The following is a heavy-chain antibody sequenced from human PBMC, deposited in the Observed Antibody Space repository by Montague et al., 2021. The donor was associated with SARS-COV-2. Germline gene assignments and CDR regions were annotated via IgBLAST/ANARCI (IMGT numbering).Heavy chain of an antibody. CDR3: ARMLTTMTLFNGYYYGMDV. V-gene: IGHV2-70*01. CDR1: GFSLSTSGMC. J-gene: IGHJ6*02. Sequence: PTLVKPTQTLTLTCTFSGFSLSTSGMCVSWIRQPPGKALEWLALIDWDDDKYYSTSLKTRLTISKDTSKNQVVLTMANMDPVDTATYYCARMLTTMTLFNGYYYGMDVWGQGTLVTVSS. D-gene: IGHD4-17*01. CDR2: IDWDDDK.